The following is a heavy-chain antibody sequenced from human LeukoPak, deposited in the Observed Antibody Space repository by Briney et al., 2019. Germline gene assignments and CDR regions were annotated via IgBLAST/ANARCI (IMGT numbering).Heavy chain of an antibody. CDR2: IKQDGSEK. D-gene: IGHD5-24*01. V-gene: IGHV3-7*01. CDR1: GFTFSTYW. J-gene: IGHJ4*02. CDR3: ANGDGFDY. Sequence: GGSLRLSCATSGFTFSTYWMSWVRQAPGKGLEWVAKIKQDGSEKYYADSVTGRFTISRDNAKNLLYLQMNSLRVEDTAVYYCANGDGFDYWGQGTLVTVSS.